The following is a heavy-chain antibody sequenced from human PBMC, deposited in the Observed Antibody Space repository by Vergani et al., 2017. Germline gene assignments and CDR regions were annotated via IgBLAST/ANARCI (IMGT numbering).Heavy chain of an antibody. D-gene: IGHD6-6*01. CDR1: GFTFSDFW. Sequence: EVLLVESGGGLVQPGESLRLSCTASGFTFSDFWMTWVRQVPGKGLEWVANIMPDGSATMYADSLRGRFSISRDHAKNSLHLHISSLRVEYTAVYFCAKSGFVGAFEPWGKGTRVTVSS. CDR2: IMPDGSAT. V-gene: IGHV3-7*01. CDR3: AKSGFVGAFEP. J-gene: IGHJ3*01.